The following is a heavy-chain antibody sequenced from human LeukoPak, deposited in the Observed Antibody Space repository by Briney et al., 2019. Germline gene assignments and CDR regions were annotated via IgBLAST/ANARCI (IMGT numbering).Heavy chain of an antibody. D-gene: IGHD2-15*01. Sequence: GGSLRLSCAASGFTFSSYWMHWVRQAPGQGLVWISRIKRDGSNTNYADSVKGRFTISRDNAKNSLYLQMNSLRDEDTALYYCAKAMGYCSGGSCYGYYYYYMDVWGKGTTVTISS. CDR3: AKAMGYCSGGSCYGYYYYYMDV. J-gene: IGHJ6*03. V-gene: IGHV3-74*01. CDR1: GFTFSSYW. CDR2: IKRDGSNT.